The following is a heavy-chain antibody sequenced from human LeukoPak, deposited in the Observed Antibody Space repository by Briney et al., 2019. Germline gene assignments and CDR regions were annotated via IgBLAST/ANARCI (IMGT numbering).Heavy chain of an antibody. D-gene: IGHD6-13*01. V-gene: IGHV3-23*01. J-gene: IGHJ1*01. Sequence: PGGSLRLSCAVSGFTFSSYAMTWVRQAPGKGLEWVSSISGGNGETHYVDSVKGRFSISRDNSKNTLYLQMNSLRAEDTAVYYCAKELISSSWPAEYFQHWGQGTLVTVSS. CDR1: GFTFSSYA. CDR3: AKELISSSWPAEYFQH. CDR2: ISGGNGET.